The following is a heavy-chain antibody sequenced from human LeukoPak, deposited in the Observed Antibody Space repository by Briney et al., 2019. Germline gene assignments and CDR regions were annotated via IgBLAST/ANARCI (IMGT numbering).Heavy chain of an antibody. Sequence: PGGSLRLSCAASGFTFSSYWMSWVRQAPGKGLEWVAVISYDGSNKYYADSVKGRFTSSRDNSKNTLYLEMNSLRAEDTAVYYCARNRGGSLVRWLQYRWFDPWGQGTLVTVSS. V-gene: IGHV3-30*03. CDR3: ARNRGGSLVRWLQYRWFDP. CDR1: GFTFSSYW. D-gene: IGHD5-24*01. CDR2: ISYDGSNK. J-gene: IGHJ5*02.